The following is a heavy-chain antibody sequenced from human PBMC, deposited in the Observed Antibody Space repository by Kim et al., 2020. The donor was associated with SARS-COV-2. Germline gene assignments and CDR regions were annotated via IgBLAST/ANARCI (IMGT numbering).Heavy chain of an antibody. V-gene: IGHV4-39*01. Sequence: SETLSLTCTVSGGSISSSSYYWGWIRQPPGKGLEWIGSIYYSGSTYYNPSLKSRVTISVDTSKNQFSLKLSSVTAADTAVYYCAKPGEQQLVWGAFDIWGQGTMVTVSS. J-gene: IGHJ3*02. D-gene: IGHD6-13*01. CDR3: AKPGEQQLVWGAFDI. CDR2: IYYSGST. CDR1: GGSISSSSYY.